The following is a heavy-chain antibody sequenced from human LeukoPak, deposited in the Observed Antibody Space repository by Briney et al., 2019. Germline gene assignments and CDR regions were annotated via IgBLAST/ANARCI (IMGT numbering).Heavy chain of an antibody. CDR2: ISWNSGSI. CDR3: AKDLAYCGGDCYTGLDY. CDR1: GFTFDDYA. J-gene: IGHJ4*02. D-gene: IGHD2-21*01. Sequence: PGGSLRLSCAASGFTFDDYAMHWVRQAPGKGLEWVSGISWNSGSIGYADSVKGRFTISRDNAKNSLYLQMNSLRAEDTAVYYCAKDLAYCGGDCYTGLDYWGQGTLVTVSS. V-gene: IGHV3-9*01.